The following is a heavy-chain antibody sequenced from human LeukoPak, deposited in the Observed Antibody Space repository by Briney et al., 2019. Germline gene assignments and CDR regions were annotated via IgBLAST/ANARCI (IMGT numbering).Heavy chain of an antibody. J-gene: IGHJ6*02. CDR1: GYTFTSYG. CDR2: ISAYNGNT. V-gene: IGHV1-18*01. Sequence: ASVKVSCKASGYTFTSYGTSWVRQAPGQGLEWMGWISAYNGNTNYAQKLQGRVTMTTDTSTSTVYMELSSLRSEDTAVYYRARVETPEYGMDVWGQGTTVTVSS. CDR3: ARVETPEYGMDV.